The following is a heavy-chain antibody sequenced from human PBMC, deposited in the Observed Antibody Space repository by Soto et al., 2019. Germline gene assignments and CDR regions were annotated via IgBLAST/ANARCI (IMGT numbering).Heavy chain of an antibody. V-gene: IGHV5-51*01. CDR2: IYPGDSDT. CDR3: ARTAATGKYYYGVDV. CDR1: GYSFTSYW. Sequence: GESLKISCKGSGYSFTSYWIGWVRQMPGKGLEWMGIIYPGDSDTRYSPSFQGQVTISADKSISTAYLQWSSLKASDTALFYCARTAATGKYYYGVDVWGQGTTVTVSS. D-gene: IGHD6-13*01. J-gene: IGHJ6*02.